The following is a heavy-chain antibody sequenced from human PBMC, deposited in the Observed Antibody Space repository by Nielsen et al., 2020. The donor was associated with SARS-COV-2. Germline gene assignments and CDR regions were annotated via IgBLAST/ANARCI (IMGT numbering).Heavy chain of an antibody. D-gene: IGHD5-12*01. CDR2: ISYHGEDK. CDR1: GFNFSDYE. Sequence: GESLKISCTVSGFNFSDYEMNWVRQAPGKGLDWVASISYHGEDKYYADAVKGRFTISRDNSKSRQYLQMNSLRPEDTAVYYCARDKWESVAIVPYNWFDLWGQGTLVTVSS. J-gene: IGHJ5*02. V-gene: IGHV3-30*04. CDR3: ARDKWESVAIVPYNWFDL.